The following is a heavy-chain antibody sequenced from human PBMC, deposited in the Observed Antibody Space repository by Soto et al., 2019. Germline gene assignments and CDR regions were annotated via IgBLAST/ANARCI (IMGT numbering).Heavy chain of an antibody. Sequence: QVHLVQSGAEVKKPGASVKVSCKASGYTFTSYGITWVRQAPGQGLEWMGWISAHNGNTDYAQKLQGRVIVTRDTTTSTADMELRSLIYDDTAVYYCARGRYGDSWGQGALVPVSS. CDR2: ISAHNGNT. CDR3: ARGRYGDS. CDR1: GYTFTSYG. D-gene: IGHD1-1*01. J-gene: IGHJ4*02. V-gene: IGHV1-18*01.